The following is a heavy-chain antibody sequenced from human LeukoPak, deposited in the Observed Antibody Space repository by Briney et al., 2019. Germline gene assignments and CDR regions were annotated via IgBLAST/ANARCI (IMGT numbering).Heavy chain of an antibody. D-gene: IGHD2-8*01. V-gene: IGHV1-69*13. CDR2: IIPIFGTA. Sequence: SVKVSCKASGGTFSSYAISWVRQAPGQGLEWMGGIIPIFGTANYAQKFQGRVTITADESTSTAYMELSSLRSEDTAVYYCARVGEDIFCTNGVCSPRTTFDYWGQGTLVTVSS. CDR3: ARVGEDIFCTNGVCSPRTTFDY. CDR1: GGTFSSYA. J-gene: IGHJ4*02.